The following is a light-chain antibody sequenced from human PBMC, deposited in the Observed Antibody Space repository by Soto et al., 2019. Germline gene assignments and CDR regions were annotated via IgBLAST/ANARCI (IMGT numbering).Light chain of an antibody. V-gene: IGLV2-23*02. Sequence: QSVLTQPASVSGSPGQSINISCTGTSSDVGSYNLVSWYQQHPGKAPKLMIYEVSKRPSGVSNRFSGSKSGNTASLTISGLQAEDEADYYCCSYAGSSTFVFGTGTKVTVL. CDR1: SSDVGSYNL. CDR3: CSYAGSSTFV. CDR2: EVS. J-gene: IGLJ1*01.